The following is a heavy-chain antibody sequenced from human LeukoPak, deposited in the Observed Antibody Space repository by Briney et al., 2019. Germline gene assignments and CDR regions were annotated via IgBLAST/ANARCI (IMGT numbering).Heavy chain of an antibody. CDR3: ARDPWLSLQTTDPHYFDY. D-gene: IGHD3-9*01. CDR2: IKEDGSEK. CDR1: GFTFSSYW. J-gene: IGHJ4*02. Sequence: GGSLRLSCVASGFTFSSYWMSWVRQAPGKGLEWVADIKEDGSEKYYVDSVKGRFTISRDNAKNSLYLQMNSLRAEDTAVYYCARDPWLSLQTTDPHYFDYWGQGTLVTVSS. V-gene: IGHV3-7*01.